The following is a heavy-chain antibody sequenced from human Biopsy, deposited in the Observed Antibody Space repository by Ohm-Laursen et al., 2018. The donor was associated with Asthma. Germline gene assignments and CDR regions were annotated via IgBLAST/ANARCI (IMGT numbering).Heavy chain of an antibody. V-gene: IGHV3-30*03. CDR2: VSSDGHNQ. J-gene: IGHJ3*02. D-gene: IGHD4-23*01. Sequence: RSLRLSCSVSGFVFSHFYMHWVRQGPGKGLEWVALVSSDGHNQYYEDSVMGRFTISRDNSNNRLYLQINSLRVEDSAVYFCARQSGQDSGGKSAFDIWGQGTMVAVSS. CDR3: ARQSGQDSGGKSAFDI. CDR1: GFVFSHFY.